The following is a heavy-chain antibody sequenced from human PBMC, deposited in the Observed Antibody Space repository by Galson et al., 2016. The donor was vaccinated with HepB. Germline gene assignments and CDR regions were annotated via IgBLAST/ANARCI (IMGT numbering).Heavy chain of an antibody. Sequence: SLRLSCAASGFTFSNCVMSWVRQGPGKRLEWVSGISGSAIDTYYADSVKGRLTISRDNSKNTLYLHVNSLRAEDTAVYYCAKGGYYDFWTDYFIGYWGQGTLVTVSS. CDR3: AKGGYYDFWTDYFIGY. D-gene: IGHD3/OR15-3a*01. V-gene: IGHV3-23*01. CDR1: GFTFSNCV. CDR2: ISGSAIDT. J-gene: IGHJ4*02.